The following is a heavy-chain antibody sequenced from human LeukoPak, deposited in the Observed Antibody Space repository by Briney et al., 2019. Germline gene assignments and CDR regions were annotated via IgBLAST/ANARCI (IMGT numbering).Heavy chain of an antibody. D-gene: IGHD3-22*01. J-gene: IGHJ4*02. CDR1: GFTFSSYG. Sequence: GGSLRLSCAASGFTFSSYGMHWVRQAPGKGLEWVAVISYDGSNKYYADSVKGRFTISRDNSKNTLYLQMNSLRAEDTAVYYCAKDFNGRITMIVVAINPLLDYWGQGTLVTVSS. CDR2: ISYDGSNK. CDR3: AKDFNGRITMIVVAINPLLDY. V-gene: IGHV3-30*18.